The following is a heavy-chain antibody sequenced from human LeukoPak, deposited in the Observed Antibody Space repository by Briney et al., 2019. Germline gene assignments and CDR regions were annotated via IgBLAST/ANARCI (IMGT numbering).Heavy chain of an antibody. V-gene: IGHV3-53*01. D-gene: IGHD6-13*01. CDR3: AREEEHQLSSAFDI. CDR2: LYSGGST. Sequence: PGGSLRLSCTASGFTVSSNYMTWVRQAPGKGLEWVSVLYSGGSTYYADSVKGRFTISRDNSKNTLYLQMNSLRVEDTAMYYRAREEEHQLSSAFDIWGRGTMVTVS. CDR1: GFTVSSNY. J-gene: IGHJ3*02.